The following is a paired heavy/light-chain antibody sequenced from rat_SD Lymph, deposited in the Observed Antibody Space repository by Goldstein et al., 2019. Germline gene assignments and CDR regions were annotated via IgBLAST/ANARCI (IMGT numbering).Heavy chain of an antibody. D-gene: IGHD4-3*01. CDR2: IDWDGDK. CDR3: ARTPSYNSGGGVWFAY. Sequence: QVTLKESGPGMLQPSKTLSLTCSFSGFSLSTSGMVVSWIRQPSGKSLEWLAAIDWDGDKYYNPSLKSRLTVSKNTSNTQVFLKITSVDIADTATYYCARTPSYNSGGGVWFAYWGQGTLVTVSS. CDR1: GFSLSTSGMV. V-gene: IGHV8S18*01. J-gene: IGHJ3*01.
Light chain of an antibody. CDR2: DAT. Sequence: DIQMTQSPASLSASLEEIVTITCQASQDIGNWLAWYQQKPGKSPQLLIYDATSLADGVPSRFSGSRSGTQYSLKISRLQVEDIGSYYCQQAHSNPLTFGSGTKLEIK. CDR3: QQAHSNPLT. J-gene: IGKJ5*01. CDR1: QDIGNW. V-gene: IGKV12S16*01.